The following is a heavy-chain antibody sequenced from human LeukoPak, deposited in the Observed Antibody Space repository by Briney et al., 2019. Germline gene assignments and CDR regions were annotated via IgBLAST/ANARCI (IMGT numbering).Heavy chain of an antibody. D-gene: IGHD3-10*01. Sequence: GGSLRFSCAASGFTVSSSYMSWVRQAPGKGLEWVSVIYSGGSTYYADSVKGRFTISRDNSKNTLYLQMNSLRAEDTAVYYCARVGTLYYGSGRENFDCWGQGTLVTVSS. CDR2: IYSGGST. V-gene: IGHV3-53*01. J-gene: IGHJ4*02. CDR1: GFTVSSSY. CDR3: ARVGTLYYGSGRENFDC.